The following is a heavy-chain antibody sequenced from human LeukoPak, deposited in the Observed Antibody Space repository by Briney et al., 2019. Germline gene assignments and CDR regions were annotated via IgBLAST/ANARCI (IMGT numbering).Heavy chain of an antibody. J-gene: IGHJ3*02. CDR3: ARVRIAVHDAFDI. CDR2: INPDGSDI. CDR1: GFTFSDYW. D-gene: IGHD1-1*01. V-gene: IGHV3-74*01. Sequence: GGSLRLYCAASGFTFSDYWMHWVRQTPGRGLVWASRINPDGSDILYADSVKGRFTISRDNAKNSLYLQMNSLRAEDTAVYYCARVRIAVHDAFDIWGQGTMVTVSS.